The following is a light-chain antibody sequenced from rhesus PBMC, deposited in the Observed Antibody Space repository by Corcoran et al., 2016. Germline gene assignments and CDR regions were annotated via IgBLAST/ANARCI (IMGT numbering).Light chain of an antibody. J-gene: IGKJ4*01. CDR2: AAS. CDR1: QDIRSW. Sequence: DIQMTQSPSSLSASVGDRVTIICQASQDIRSWLAWSQQKPGKAPKLLIYAASTLQLGVPSRFSGSESVTDFTLTISSLQPEDSATYYCQQHNSYPLTFGGGSKVEIK. V-gene: IGKV1-33*02. CDR3: QQHNSYPLT.